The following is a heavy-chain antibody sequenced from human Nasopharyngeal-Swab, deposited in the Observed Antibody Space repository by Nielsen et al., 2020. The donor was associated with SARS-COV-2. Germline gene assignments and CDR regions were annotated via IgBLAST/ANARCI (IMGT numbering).Heavy chain of an antibody. Sequence: GTLSLTCAASGFTFSFYEMNWVRQAPGKGLEWVAFISGGGDTIFYADSVKGRFTISRDDAKNSLYLQLNTLRVEGTAVYYCVRELDYFDSWGQGTLVTVSS. J-gene: IGHJ4*02. D-gene: IGHD1-1*01. CDR2: ISGGGDTI. CDR1: GFTFSFYE. V-gene: IGHV3-48*03. CDR3: VRELDYFDS.